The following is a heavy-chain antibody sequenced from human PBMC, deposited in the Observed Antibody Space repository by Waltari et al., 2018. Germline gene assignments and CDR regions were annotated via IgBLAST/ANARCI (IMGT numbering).Heavy chain of an antibody. D-gene: IGHD3-22*01. J-gene: IGHJ4*02. CDR2: VSWDGCST. Sequence: EVQLVESGXVVVQPGGSLGLSCAXSGFTFDDYTXHXVRQAPGKGLAWVSLVSWDGCSTYYAXSVKGRFTXPRDXSTXSLXLXMXRLRTEDTXXYYCXKDMGPSRYXXSGYFDYXGQGTLVTVXS. V-gene: IGHV3-43*01. CDR3: XKDMGPSRYXXSGYFDY. CDR1: GFTFDDYT.